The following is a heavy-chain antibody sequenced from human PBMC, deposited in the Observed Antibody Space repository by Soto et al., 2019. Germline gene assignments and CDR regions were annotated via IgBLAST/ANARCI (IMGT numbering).Heavy chain of an antibody. Sequence: SVKVSCKASGVTFSSYAISWVRQAPGQGLEWMGGIIPIFGTANYAQKFQGRVTITADESTSTAYMELSSLRSEDTAVYYCAREGGGSSSWYYFDYWGQGTLVTVSS. CDR2: IIPIFGTA. CDR3: AREGGGSSSWYYFDY. V-gene: IGHV1-69*13. D-gene: IGHD6-13*01. J-gene: IGHJ4*02. CDR1: GVTFSSYA.